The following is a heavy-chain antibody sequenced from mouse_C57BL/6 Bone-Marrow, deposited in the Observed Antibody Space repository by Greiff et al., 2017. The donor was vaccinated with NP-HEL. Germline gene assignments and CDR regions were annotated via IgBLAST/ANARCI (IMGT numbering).Heavy chain of an antibody. J-gene: IGHJ2*01. D-gene: IGHD1-1*01. CDR3: TREDYGSCFDY. Sequence: DVQLVESGEGLVKPGGSLKLSCAASGFTFSSYAMSWVRQTPEKRLEWVAYISSGGDYIYYADTVKGRFTISRDNARNTLYLQMRSLKSEDTAMYYCTREDYGSCFDYWGQGTTLTVSS. CDR1: GFTFSSYA. V-gene: IGHV5-9-1*02. CDR2: ISSGGDYI.